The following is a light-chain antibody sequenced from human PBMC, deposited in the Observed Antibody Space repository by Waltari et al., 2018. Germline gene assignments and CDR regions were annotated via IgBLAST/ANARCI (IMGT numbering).Light chain of an antibody. CDR3: QVWDDSSDRPV. J-gene: IGLJ3*02. CDR1: NVGGKV. CDR2: DDR. V-gene: IGLV3-21*04. Sequence: SYILTQTSSVSVAPGETARIPCGGDNVGGKVVHWYLQKPGQAPLLVIYDDRDRPSWIPERFSASSSGNTATLTISSVEAGDEADYYCQVWDDSSDRPVFGGGTQLTVL.